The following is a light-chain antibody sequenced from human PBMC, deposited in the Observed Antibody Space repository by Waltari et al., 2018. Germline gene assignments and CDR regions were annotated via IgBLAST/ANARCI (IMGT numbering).Light chain of an antibody. CDR2: DVR. CDR1: SSAIGRYNY. J-gene: IGLJ2*01. V-gene: IGLV2-14*03. Sequence: QSALTQPASVSGSPGQSITISCTGTSSAIGRYNYVSWFQQQPGKAPKLMIYDVRNRPSGVSNRFSGSKSDYTASLTISGLQAEDEAVYFCNSFTSSNTVIFGGGTKLTV. CDR3: NSFTSSNTVI.